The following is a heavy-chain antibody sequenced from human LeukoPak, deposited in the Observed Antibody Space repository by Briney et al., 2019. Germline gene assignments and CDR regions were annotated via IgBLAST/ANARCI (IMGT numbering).Heavy chain of an antibody. J-gene: IGHJ3*02. CDR1: GFTVSSNY. CDR3: ARDLQGMSAFDI. V-gene: IGHV3-53*01. CDR2: IYSGGST. Sequence: GGSLRLSCAASGFTVSSNYMSWVRQAPGKGLEWVSVIYSGGSTYYADSVKGRFTISRDNSKNTLYLQMNSLRAEDTAVYYCARDLQGMSAFDIWGQGTMVTVSS.